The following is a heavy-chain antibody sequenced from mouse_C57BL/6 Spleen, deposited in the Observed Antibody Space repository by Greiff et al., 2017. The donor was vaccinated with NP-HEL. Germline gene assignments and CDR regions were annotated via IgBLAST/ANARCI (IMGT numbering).Heavy chain of an antibody. J-gene: IGHJ2*01. CDR3: ERDDGYFDY. CDR2: INPNYVTT. Sequence: VQLKQSGPELVKPGASVKISCKASGYSFTDYNMNWVKQSNGKSLEWIGVINPNYVTTSYNQKFKGKATLTVDQSYSTVDMQLYSLTSEYSAVYYCERDDGYFDYWGQGTTLTVSS. V-gene: IGHV1-39*01. CDR1: GYSFTDYN. D-gene: IGHD2-3*01.